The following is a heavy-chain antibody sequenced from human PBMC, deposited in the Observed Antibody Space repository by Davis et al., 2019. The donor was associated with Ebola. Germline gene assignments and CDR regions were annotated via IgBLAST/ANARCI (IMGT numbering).Heavy chain of an antibody. CDR2: INHSGST. D-gene: IGHD2-2*01. CDR3: ARDRVVPAAIFHYYYGMDV. CDR1: GGSISSSSYY. V-gene: IGHV4-39*07. J-gene: IGHJ6*02. Sequence: SETLSLTCTVSGGSISSSSYYWGWIRQPPGKGLEWIGEINHSGSTNYNPSLKSRVTISVDTSKNQFSLKLSSVTAADTAVYYCARDRVVPAAIFHYYYGMDVWGQGTTVTVSS.